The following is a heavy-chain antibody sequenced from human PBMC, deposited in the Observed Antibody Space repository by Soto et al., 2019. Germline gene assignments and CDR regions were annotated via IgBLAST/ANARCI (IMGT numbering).Heavy chain of an antibody. CDR2: ISASGGDT. CDR3: TKIQTGYSSGQDY. V-gene: IGHV3-23*01. D-gene: IGHD6-19*01. Sequence: EVQLLESGGGLVQPGGSVRLSCAASGFTFSYYAMSWVRQAPGKGLEWVSAISASGGDTYYVDSVKGRFTISRDNSKNTLYLQMNSLRVDDTAVYYCTKIQTGYSSGQDYWGQGTLVTVSS. CDR1: GFTFSYYA. J-gene: IGHJ4*02.